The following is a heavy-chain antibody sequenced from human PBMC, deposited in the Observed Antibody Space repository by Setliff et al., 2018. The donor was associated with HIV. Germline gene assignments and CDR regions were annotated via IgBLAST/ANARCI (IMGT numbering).Heavy chain of an antibody. CDR1: GGSISGDF. D-gene: IGHD2-21*02. CDR3: ARQTATGTSATFDS. CDR2: THDSGTT. V-gene: IGHV4-4*07. Sequence: PSETLSLTCTVSGGSISGDFWTWIRQPAGEGLEWIGRTHDSGTTQCEPSLKNRCSMSTDTSKNQFSLKLRSVTAADTDVYYCARQTATGTSATFDSWGRGSLVTVSS. J-gene: IGHJ4*02.